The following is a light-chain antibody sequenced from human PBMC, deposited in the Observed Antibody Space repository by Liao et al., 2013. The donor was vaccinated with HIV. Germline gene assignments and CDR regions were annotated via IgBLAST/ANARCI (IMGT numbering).Light chain of an antibody. V-gene: IGLV3-1*01. CDR2: KDS. J-gene: IGLJ2*01. CDR3: QAWDSSVV. CDR1: NLGDKY. Sequence: SYELTQPPSVSVSPGQTASITCSGDNLGDKYVCWYQQKPGQSPVLVIYKDSKRPSGIPERFSGSNSGNTATLTISRTQAMDEADYYCQAWDSSVVFGGGTKLTVL.